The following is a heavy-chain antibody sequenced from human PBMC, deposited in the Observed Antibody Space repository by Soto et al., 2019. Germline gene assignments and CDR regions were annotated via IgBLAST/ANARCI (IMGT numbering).Heavy chain of an antibody. CDR3: AASRKGGWTCDY. V-gene: IGHV4-31*03. J-gene: IGHJ4*02. CDR1: GDSISSGAYY. D-gene: IGHD6-19*01. Sequence: QVQLQESGPGLVTPSQTLYLTCTVSGDSISSGAYYWSWVRQRPGKGLEWIGYVHYSGNTFYTPSLKSRLTSSVDTSQNQFSLNLNSVTAADSAVYYCAASRKGGWTCDYWGQGTLVTVAS. CDR2: VHYSGNT.